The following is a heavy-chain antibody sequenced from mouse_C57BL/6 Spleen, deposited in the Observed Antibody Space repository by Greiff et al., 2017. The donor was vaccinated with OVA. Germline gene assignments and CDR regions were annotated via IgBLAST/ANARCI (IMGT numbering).Heavy chain of an antibody. CDR3: NGIPY. CDR1: GYTFTDYE. Sequence: QVQLQQSGAELVRPGASVTLSCKASGYTFTDYEMHWVKQTPVHGLEWIGAIDPETGGTAYNQKFTGKAILTADKSSSTAYMELRSLTSEDSAVYYCNGIPYWGQGTTLTVSS. V-gene: IGHV1-15*01. CDR2: IDPETGGT. J-gene: IGHJ2*01.